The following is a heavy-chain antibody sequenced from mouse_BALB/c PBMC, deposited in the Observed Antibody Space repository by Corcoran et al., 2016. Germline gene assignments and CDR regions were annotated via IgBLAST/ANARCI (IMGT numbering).Heavy chain of an antibody. D-gene: IGHD2-4*01. CDR2: INTYTGEP. CDR3: ARHDYDGGYAMDY. Sequence: QIQLVQSGPELKKPGETVKISCKASGYTFTNYGMNWVKQAPGKGLKWMGWINTYTGEPTYADDFKGRFAFSLETSASTAYLQINNLKNEDTAIYFCARHDYDGGYAMDYWGQGTSVTVSS. CDR1: GYTFTNYG. V-gene: IGHV9-3-1*01. J-gene: IGHJ4*01.